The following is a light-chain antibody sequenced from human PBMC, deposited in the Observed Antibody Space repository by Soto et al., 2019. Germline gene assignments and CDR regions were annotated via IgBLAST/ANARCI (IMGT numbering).Light chain of an antibody. V-gene: IGKV1-33*01. CDR3: QQYDNLGYT. J-gene: IGKJ2*01. CDR2: DPS. Sequence: DIQMTQSPSSLSASVGDRVTITCQASQDISNYLNWYQQKPGKAPTLLIYDPSNLETGVPSRFSASGSGTDFTFTISSLQPEDIATYYCQQYDNLGYTFGQGTKLEIK. CDR1: QDISNY.